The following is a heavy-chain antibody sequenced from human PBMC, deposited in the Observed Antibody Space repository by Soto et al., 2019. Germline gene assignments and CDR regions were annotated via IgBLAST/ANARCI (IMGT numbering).Heavy chain of an antibody. D-gene: IGHD2-21*02. CDR3: TGGLCGGDCYDAFDI. Sequence: GGSLRLSCTASGFTFGDYAMSWVRQAPGKGLEWVGFIRSKAYGGTTEYAASVKGRFTISRDDSKSIAYLQMNSLKTEDTAVYYCTGGLCGGDCYDAFDIWGQGTMVTVSS. V-gene: IGHV3-49*04. CDR1: GFTFGDYA. J-gene: IGHJ3*02. CDR2: IRSKAYGGTT.